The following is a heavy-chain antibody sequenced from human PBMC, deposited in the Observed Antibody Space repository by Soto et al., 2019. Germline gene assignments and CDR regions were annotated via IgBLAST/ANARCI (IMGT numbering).Heavy chain of an antibody. D-gene: IGHD5-18*01. CDR1: GGSISNYY. J-gene: IGHJ3*02. CDR3: ARVMNVPGSGYSFGPDDAFDI. Sequence: PSETLSLTCTVSGGSISNYYWSWIRQPPGKGLEWIGYIYYSGSTNYNPSLKSRVTISVDTSKNQFSLKLSSVTAADTAMYYCARVMNVPGSGYSFGPDDAFDIWGQGTVVTVSS. V-gene: IGHV4-59*01. CDR2: IYYSGST.